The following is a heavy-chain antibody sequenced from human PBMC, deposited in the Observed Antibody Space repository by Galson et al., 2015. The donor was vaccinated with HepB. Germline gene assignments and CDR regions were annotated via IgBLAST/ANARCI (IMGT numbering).Heavy chain of an antibody. Sequence: CAISGDSVSSNSAAWNWIRQSPSRGLEWLGRTYYRSKWYNDYAVSVKSRITINPDTSKNRFSLQLNSVTPEDTAVYYCAREIQRGYSYGYYGWFDPWGQGTLVTVSS. CDR3: AREIQRGYSYGYYGWFDP. J-gene: IGHJ5*02. V-gene: IGHV6-1*01. CDR2: TYYRSKWYN. CDR1: GDSVSSNSAA. D-gene: IGHD5-18*01.